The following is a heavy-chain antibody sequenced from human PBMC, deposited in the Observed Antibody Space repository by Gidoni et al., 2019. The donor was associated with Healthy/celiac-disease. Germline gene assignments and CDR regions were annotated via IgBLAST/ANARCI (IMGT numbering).Heavy chain of an antibody. CDR2: IYYSGST. D-gene: IGHD3-10*01. J-gene: IGHJ3*02. CDR1: GGSISSYY. Sequence: QVQLQESGPGLVKPSETLSLTCTVSGGSISSYYWSWIRQPPGKGLEWIGYIYYSGSTNYNPSLKSRVTISVDTSKNQFSLKLSSVTAAETAVYYCAREEGIDDAFDIWGQGTMVTVSA. CDR3: AREEGIDDAFDI. V-gene: IGHV4-59*01.